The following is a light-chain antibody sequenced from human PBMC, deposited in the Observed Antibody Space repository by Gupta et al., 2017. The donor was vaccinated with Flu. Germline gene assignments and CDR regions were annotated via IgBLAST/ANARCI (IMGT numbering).Light chain of an antibody. V-gene: IGKV1-39*01. CDR2: PMF. CDR3: QQSSSIPWT. Sequence: GDTVTITCRASQRIDRYLNWYQQTPGNAPKLLINPMFNFQSGVSSRFSGSGYGTVFTLTITSLQPEDVATYYCQQSSSIPWTFGPGTKVEIK. CDR1: QRIDRY. J-gene: IGKJ3*01.